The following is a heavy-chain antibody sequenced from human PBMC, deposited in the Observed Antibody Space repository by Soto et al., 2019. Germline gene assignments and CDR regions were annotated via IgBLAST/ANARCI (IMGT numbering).Heavy chain of an antibody. CDR1: GGSISSGGYY. D-gene: IGHD2-15*01. CDR2: IYYSGST. J-gene: IGHJ4*02. Sequence: QVQLQESGPGLVKPSQTLSLTSTVSGGSISSGGYYWSWIRQHPGKGLEWIGYIYYSGSTYYNPSLKSRVTISVDTSKNQFSLKLSSVTAADTAVYYCARDRRGGSPALDYWGQGTLVTVSS. CDR3: ARDRRGGSPALDY. V-gene: IGHV4-31*03.